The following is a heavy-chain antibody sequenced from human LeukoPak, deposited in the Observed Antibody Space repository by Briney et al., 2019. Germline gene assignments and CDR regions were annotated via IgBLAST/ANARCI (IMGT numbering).Heavy chain of an antibody. D-gene: IGHD6-19*01. V-gene: IGHV1-18*01. CDR2: ISAYNGNT. J-gene: IGHJ4*02. CDR1: GYTFTSYG. CDR3: ARDQSPMAIAVAGTDSPWYYFDY. Sequence: ASVTVSCKASGYTFTSYGISWVRQAPGQGLEWMGWISAYNGNTNYAQKLQGRVTMTTDTSTSTAYMELRSLRSDDTAVYYCARDQSPMAIAVAGTDSPWYYFDYWGQGTLVTVSS.